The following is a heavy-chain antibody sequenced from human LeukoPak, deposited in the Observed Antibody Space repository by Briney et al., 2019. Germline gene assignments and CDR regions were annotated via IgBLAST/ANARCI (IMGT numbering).Heavy chain of an antibody. V-gene: IGHV1-2*02. Sequence: ASVKVSCKASGYTFTSYDINWVRQATGQGLEWMGWIKPNNGDTNYAQTFQGRVTLTRDVSISTAYMELSTLRSDDTAVYYCARDSGLFYWGQGTLVTVSS. CDR1: GYTFTSYD. CDR2: IKPNNGDT. CDR3: ARDSGLFY. J-gene: IGHJ4*02. D-gene: IGHD3-3*01.